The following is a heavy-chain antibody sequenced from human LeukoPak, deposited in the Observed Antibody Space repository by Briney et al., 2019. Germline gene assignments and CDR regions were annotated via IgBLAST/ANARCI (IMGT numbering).Heavy chain of an antibody. V-gene: IGHV3-21*01. J-gene: IGHJ4*02. D-gene: IGHD3-3*01. Sequence: GGSLRLSCAASGFTFSSYAMSWVRQAPGKGLEWVSSISSSSSYIYYADSVKGRFTISRDNAKNSLYLQMNSLRAEDTAVYYCAGDRAGYYDFWSGYSQGYYFDYWGQGTLVTVSS. CDR3: AGDRAGYYDFWSGYSQGYYFDY. CDR2: ISSSSSYI. CDR1: GFTFSSYA.